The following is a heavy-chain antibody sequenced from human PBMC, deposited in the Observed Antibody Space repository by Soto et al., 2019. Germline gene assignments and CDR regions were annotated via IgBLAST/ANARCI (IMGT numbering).Heavy chain of an antibody. CDR3: ARDLSSSSGYYYYYGMDV. J-gene: IGHJ6*02. V-gene: IGHV1-2*04. Sequence: QVQLVQSGAEVKKPGASVKVSCKASGYTFTGYYMHWVRQAPGQGLEWMGWINPNSGGTNYAQKFRGWVTMTRDTSISTAYMELSRLRSDDTAVYYCARDLSSSSGYYYYYGMDVWGQGTTVTVSS. D-gene: IGHD6-6*01. CDR1: GYTFTGYY. CDR2: INPNSGGT.